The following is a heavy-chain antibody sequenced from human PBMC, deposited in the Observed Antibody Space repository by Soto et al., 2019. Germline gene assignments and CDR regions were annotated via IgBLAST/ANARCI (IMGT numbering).Heavy chain of an antibody. D-gene: IGHD3-10*01. J-gene: IGHJ5*02. CDR1: GDSVGSYS. V-gene: IGHV4-59*02. Sequence: PSETLSLTCSVTGDSVGSYSWSWIRQIPGKGLEWIAYIHYSGGTNYTSSLRSRVTISVESSKNQLSLNLTSLTAADTAIYYCARGGTYGSGVYNWFDPWGQGILVTVSS. CDR3: ARGGTYGSGVYNWFDP. CDR2: IHYSGGT.